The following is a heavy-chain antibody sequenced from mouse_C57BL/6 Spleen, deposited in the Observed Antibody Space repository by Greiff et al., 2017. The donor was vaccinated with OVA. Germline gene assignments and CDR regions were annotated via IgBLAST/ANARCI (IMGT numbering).Heavy chain of an antibody. Sequence: VKLLESGPELVKPGASVKISCKASGYAFSSSWMNWVKQRPGKGLEWIGRIYPGDGDTNYNGKFKGKATLTADKSSSTAYMQLSSLTSEDSAVYFCARGGYSNFHAMDYWGQGTSVTVSS. CDR3: ARGGYSNFHAMDY. J-gene: IGHJ4*01. CDR1: GYAFSSSW. D-gene: IGHD2-5*01. V-gene: IGHV1-82*01. CDR2: IYPGDGDT.